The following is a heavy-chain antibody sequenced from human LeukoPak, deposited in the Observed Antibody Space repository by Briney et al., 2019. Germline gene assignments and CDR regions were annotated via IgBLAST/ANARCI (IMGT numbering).Heavy chain of an antibody. CDR3: ARDGYRGSDAL. J-gene: IGHJ4*02. D-gene: IGHD5-12*01. V-gene: IGHV4-34*01. CDR2: IHHSGST. CDR1: GGSFSGYY. Sequence: SETLSLTCAVYGGSFSGYYWSWIRQPPGKGLEWIGEIHHSGSTNYNPSLKSRVTISVDTSKNQFALNLRSVTAADTAVYYCARDGYRGSDALWGQGTLVTVSS.